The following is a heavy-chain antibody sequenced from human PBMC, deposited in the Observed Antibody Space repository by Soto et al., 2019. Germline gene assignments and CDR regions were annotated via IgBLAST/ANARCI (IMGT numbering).Heavy chain of an antibody. Sequence: EMHLLESGGDLVQPVGSLRLSCAASGFTFSNFAMTWVRQAPGKRLEWVSGISGSGRMTYYAHSVKGRFTISRDNSKNSLYLQSNSLRAEATAVYYCAKEAEESVNEPIPGDCWGQGTVVTVSS. CDR3: AKEAEESVNEPIPGDC. D-gene: IGHD1-1*01. V-gene: IGHV3-23*01. CDR2: ISGSGRMT. CDR1: GFTFSNFA. J-gene: IGHJ4*02.